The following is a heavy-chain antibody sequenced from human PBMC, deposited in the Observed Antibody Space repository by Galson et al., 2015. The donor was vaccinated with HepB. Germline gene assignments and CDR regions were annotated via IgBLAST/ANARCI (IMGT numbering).Heavy chain of an antibody. V-gene: IGHV3-30*18. Sequence: SLRLSCAASGFTFSSYGMHWVRQAPGKGLEWVAVISYDGSNKYYADSVKGRFTISRDNSKNTLYLQMNSLRAEDTAVYYCAKSAGMIVVVITGEYFDYWGQGTLVTVSS. CDR1: GFTFSSYG. CDR2: ISYDGSNK. J-gene: IGHJ4*02. CDR3: AKSAGMIVVVITGEYFDY. D-gene: IGHD3-22*01.